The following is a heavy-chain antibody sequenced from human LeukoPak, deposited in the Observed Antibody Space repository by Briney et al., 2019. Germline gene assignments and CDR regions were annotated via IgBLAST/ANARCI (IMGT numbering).Heavy chain of an antibody. J-gene: IGHJ4*02. D-gene: IGHD3-10*01. CDR3: AKEASGRSYDY. CDR2: IKQDGSVK. Sequence: GGSLRLSCADSGFTLSTYWISWVRQAPGKGLEWVANIKQDGSVKYYVDSVKGRFTLSRDSVKNSLDLQMNSLRVEDTAVYYCAKEASGRSYDYWGQGTLVTVSS. CDR1: GFTLSTYW. V-gene: IGHV3-7*04.